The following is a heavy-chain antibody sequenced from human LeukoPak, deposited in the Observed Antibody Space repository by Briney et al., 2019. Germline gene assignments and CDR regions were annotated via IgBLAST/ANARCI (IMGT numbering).Heavy chain of an antibody. CDR3: ATDSLVANF. V-gene: IGHV3-15*05. D-gene: IGHD5-12*01. CDR2: IKSKTNGGTT. J-gene: IGHJ4*02. CDR1: GLTFSNAW. Sequence: PGGSLRLSCAVSGLTFSNAWMSWVRQAPGKGLEWVGRIKSKTNGGTTDYAAPVKGRFTILRDDSKNTVYLQMNCLKTEDTALYYCATDSLVANFWGQGTLVTVSS.